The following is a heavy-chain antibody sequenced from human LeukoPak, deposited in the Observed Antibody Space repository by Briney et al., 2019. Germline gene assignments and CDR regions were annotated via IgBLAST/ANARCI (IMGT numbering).Heavy chain of an antibody. D-gene: IGHD3-22*01. V-gene: IGHV3-43*02. CDR1: GFTFAAYA. Sequence: GGSLRISCAASGFTFAAYAMHWVRQAPGKGLEWVSFISGDAATTYYADSVKGRFIISRDNSRSALYLEMNNLRLDDVALYYCTKDIMYYYDFKSGYFDIWGQGTLVTVSS. CDR2: ISGDAATT. J-gene: IGHJ4*02. CDR3: TKDIMYYYDFKSGYFDI.